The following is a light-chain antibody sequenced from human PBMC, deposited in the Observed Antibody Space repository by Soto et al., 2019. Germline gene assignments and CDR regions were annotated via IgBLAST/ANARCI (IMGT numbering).Light chain of an antibody. J-gene: IGLJ1*01. Sequence: QSALTQPASVSGSPGQSITISCTGTSSDVGGYNYVSWSQQHPCKAPKLMIYDVSNRPSGVSNRFSGSKSGNTASLTISGLQAEDEADYYCSSYTSSSFYVFGTGTKLTVL. V-gene: IGLV2-14*01. CDR1: SSDVGGYNY. CDR2: DVS. CDR3: SSYTSSSFYV.